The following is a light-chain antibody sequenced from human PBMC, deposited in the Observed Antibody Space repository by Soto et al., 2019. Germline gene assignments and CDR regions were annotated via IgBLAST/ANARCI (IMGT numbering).Light chain of an antibody. CDR2: WAS. Sequence: IVMTQSPDSLAVSLGERATINCRSSQSVLYSSNNKNYLAWYQLKPGQPPKLLIYWASTREFGVPDRFSGSGSGTDFTLTISDLQAEDAAVYYCQQYYGAPYDFGQGTKVEI. CDR3: QQYYGAPYD. CDR1: QSVLYSSNNKNY. J-gene: IGKJ2*01. V-gene: IGKV4-1*01.